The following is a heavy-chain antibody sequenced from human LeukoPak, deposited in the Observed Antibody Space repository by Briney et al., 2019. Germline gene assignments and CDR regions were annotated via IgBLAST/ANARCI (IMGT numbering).Heavy chain of an antibody. J-gene: IGHJ4*02. CDR3: ARAGSHWHYVY. CDR1: GFTFSGFS. CDR2: IKQDGSER. D-gene: IGHD3-10*01. Sequence: GGSLRLSCAASGFTFSGFSMSWVRQSPTKGLEWVANIKQDGSERYYVDSVKGRFTISRDNAKNSLSLQMNNLRVEDTAVYYCARAGSHWHYVYWGQGTVVTVSS. V-gene: IGHV3-7*01.